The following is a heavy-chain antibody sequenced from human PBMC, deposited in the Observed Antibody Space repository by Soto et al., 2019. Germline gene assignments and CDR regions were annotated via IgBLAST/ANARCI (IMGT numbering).Heavy chain of an antibody. CDR1: GVTFSRQD. CDR2: IIPIFGRP. CDR3: ATDEGRDGYSFDY. J-gene: IGHJ4*02. D-gene: IGHD6-25*01. V-gene: IGHV1-69*13. Sequence: GASVKVSCKASGVTFSRQDRRWVRQAPGQGLEWMGGIIPIFGRPQYAEKFQERVTITADESTSTDYMELSSLTSEDTAVYYCATDEGRDGYSFDYWGQGTLVTVSS.